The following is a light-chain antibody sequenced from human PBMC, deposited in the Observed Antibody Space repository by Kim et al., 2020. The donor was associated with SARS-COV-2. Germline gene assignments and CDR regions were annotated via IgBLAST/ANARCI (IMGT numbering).Light chain of an antibody. J-gene: IGKJ2*01. CDR2: AAS. CDR1: LDISDY. CDR3: QHLNSYHYF. Sequence: DIQLTQSPSFLSASVGDRVFITCRTSLDISDYLAWYQQKPGEAPRLLIYAASTLQSGVPSRFGGSGSGTEFTLTITSLQPEDFATYYCQHLNSYHYFFGQGTKLEI. V-gene: IGKV1-9*01.